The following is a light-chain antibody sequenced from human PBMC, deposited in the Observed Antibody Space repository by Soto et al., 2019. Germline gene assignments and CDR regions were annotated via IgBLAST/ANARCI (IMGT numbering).Light chain of an antibody. Sequence: EIQMTQCPSSLSASVGDRVTIACRTSQSISSYLNWYQQKPGKAPKLLIYAASSLQSGVPSRFSGSGSGTEFTLTISTLQPEDFATYYCQQSFSTPGLTFGGGTKVDIK. J-gene: IGKJ4*01. CDR1: QSISSY. CDR2: AAS. CDR3: QQSFSTPGLT. V-gene: IGKV1-39*01.